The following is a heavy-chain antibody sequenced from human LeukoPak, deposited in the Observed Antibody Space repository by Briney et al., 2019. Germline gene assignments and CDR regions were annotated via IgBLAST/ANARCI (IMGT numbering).Heavy chain of an antibody. CDR3: AKDNSGSGWIFYYYYMDV. D-gene: IGHD6-19*01. CDR1: GFTFSSYA. CDR2: ISGSGGST. V-gene: IGHV3-23*01. Sequence: PGGSLRLSCAASGFTFSSYAMSWVRQAPGKGLEWVSAISGSGGSTYYADSVKGRFTISRDNSKNTLYLQMNSLRAEDTAVYYCAKDNSGSGWIFYYYYMDVWGKGTTVTISS. J-gene: IGHJ6*03.